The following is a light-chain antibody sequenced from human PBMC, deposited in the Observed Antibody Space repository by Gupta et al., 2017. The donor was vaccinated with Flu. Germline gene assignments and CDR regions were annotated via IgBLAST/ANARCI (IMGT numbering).Light chain of an antibody. CDR1: SGSIASNF. CDR2: EDN. CDR3: QAFDTNNRV. Sequence: NFMLTQPHSVSESPGKTVTISCTRSSGSIASNFVQWFQQRPGSAPTIVIYEDNQRPSGVPDRFSGSIDYSSTTASLTISGLKTEDEDDYYCQAFDTNNRVFGGGTKLTVL. V-gene: IGLV6-57*03. J-gene: IGLJ2*01.